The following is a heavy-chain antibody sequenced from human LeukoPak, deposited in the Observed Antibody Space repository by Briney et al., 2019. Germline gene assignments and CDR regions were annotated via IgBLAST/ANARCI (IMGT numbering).Heavy chain of an antibody. CDR2: ISKDGSNN. Sequence: GGSLRLSCAASGFTFTNYAMDWVRQAPGKGLEWVAVISKDGSNNNYADSVKGRFTISRYNSKNALYLQMNSLRPEDTAVYYCAGESFDIWGQGTMVTVSS. CDR3: AGESFDI. V-gene: IGHV3-30*04. J-gene: IGHJ3*02. CDR1: GFTFTNYA.